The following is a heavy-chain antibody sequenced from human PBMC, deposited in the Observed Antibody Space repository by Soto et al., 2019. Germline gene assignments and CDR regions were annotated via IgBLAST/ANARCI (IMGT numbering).Heavy chain of an antibody. Sequence: EVQLVESGGGLVQPGRSLRLSCAASGFTFDDYAMHWVRQAPGKGLEWVSTMSWNSVYIVYADSVKGRFTISRDNAKNSLYLQMNSLTPEDTAFYYCAKDIEGSGRFGWFDSWGQGTLVTVSS. CDR1: GFTFDDYA. D-gene: IGHD6-25*01. V-gene: IGHV3-9*01. J-gene: IGHJ5*01. CDR3: AKDIEGSGRFGWFDS. CDR2: MSWNSVYI.